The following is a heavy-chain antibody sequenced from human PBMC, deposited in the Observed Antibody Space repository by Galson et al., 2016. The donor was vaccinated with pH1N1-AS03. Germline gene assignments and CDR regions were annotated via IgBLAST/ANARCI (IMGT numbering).Heavy chain of an antibody. CDR3: ARDLGAAGPEDS. V-gene: IGHV4-61*02. CDR2: IHSSGST. CDR1: GDSINSGNYY. Sequence: TLSLTCTVSGDSINSGNYYWSWIRQPAGKGLEWIGRIHSSGSTDYNSSLKSRVTISVDTSNNEFSLKLSSVPAADTAVYYCARDLGAAGPEDSWGPGTLVTISS. D-gene: IGHD6-13*01. J-gene: IGHJ4*02.